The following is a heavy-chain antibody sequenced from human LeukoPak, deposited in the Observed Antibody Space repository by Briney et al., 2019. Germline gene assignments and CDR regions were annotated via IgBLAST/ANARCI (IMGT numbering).Heavy chain of an antibody. V-gene: IGHV3-23*01. CDR2: ISGSGGST. Sequence: PGGSLRLSCAASGFTFSSYAMSWVRQAPGKGLEWVSAISGSGGSTYYADSVKGRFTISRDNSKNTLYLQMNSLRAEDTAVYYCAKTGYCSSTSCYGYYYYYYGMDVWGQGATVTVSS. J-gene: IGHJ6*02. CDR1: GFTFSSYA. D-gene: IGHD2-2*03. CDR3: AKTGYCSSTSCYGYYYYYYGMDV.